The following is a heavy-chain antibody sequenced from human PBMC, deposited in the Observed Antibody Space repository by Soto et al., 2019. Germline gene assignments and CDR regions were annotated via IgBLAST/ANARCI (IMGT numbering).Heavy chain of an antibody. Sequence: GGSLRLSCAASGSTFSSYGMHWVRQAPGKGLEWVAVISYDGSNKYYADSVKGRFTISRDNSKNTLYLQMNSLRAEDTAVYYCAKGLAGNDYGGHDAFDIWGQGTMVTVSS. CDR2: ISYDGSNK. D-gene: IGHD4-17*01. V-gene: IGHV3-30*18. CDR3: AKGLAGNDYGGHDAFDI. J-gene: IGHJ3*02. CDR1: GSTFSSYG.